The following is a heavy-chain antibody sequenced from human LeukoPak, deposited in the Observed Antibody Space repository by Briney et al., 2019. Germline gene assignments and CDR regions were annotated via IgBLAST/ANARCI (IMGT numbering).Heavy chain of an antibody. V-gene: IGHV1-18*01. CDR3: ARASGVIIGGGDFDY. J-gene: IGHJ4*02. CDR2: ISAYNGNT. D-gene: IGHD3-10*01. CDR1: GYTFTSYG. Sequence: ASVKVSCKASGYTFTSYGISWVRQAPGQGLEWMGWISAYNGNTNYAQTLQGRVTMTTDTSMSTAYMELRSLRSDDTAVYYCARASGVIIGGGDFDYWGQGTLVTVSS.